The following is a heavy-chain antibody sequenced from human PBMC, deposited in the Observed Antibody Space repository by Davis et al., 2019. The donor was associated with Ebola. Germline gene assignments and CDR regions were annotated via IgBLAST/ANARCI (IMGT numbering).Heavy chain of an antibody. CDR1: GYTLHSYT. Sequence: ASVKVSCKASGYTLHSYTMHWVRQAPGQSLEWMGWINDGDGNTKYSQKFQGRVTITRDTSASTAHMELTSLRSEDTAVYYCAQERITMVQGYYGMGVWGQGTTVTVSS. D-gene: IGHD3-10*01. J-gene: IGHJ6*02. CDR3: AQERITMVQGYYGMGV. V-gene: IGHV1-3*01. CDR2: INDGDGNT.